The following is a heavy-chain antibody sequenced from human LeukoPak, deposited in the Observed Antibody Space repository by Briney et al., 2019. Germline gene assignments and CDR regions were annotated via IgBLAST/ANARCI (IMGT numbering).Heavy chain of an antibody. V-gene: IGHV4-59*01. D-gene: IGHD2-15*01. J-gene: IGHJ6*03. CDR1: GGSISNYY. Sequence: SETLSLTCTVSGGSISNYYWNWIRQPPGQGLEWIGHIYYSGSTNYNPSLKSRVTISVDTSKNQFSLKLNSVTAADTAVYYCARSVEGYCRGGSCYYYSYYMDVWGKGTTVTVSS. CDR3: ARSVEGYCRGGSCYYYSYYMDV. CDR2: IYYSGST.